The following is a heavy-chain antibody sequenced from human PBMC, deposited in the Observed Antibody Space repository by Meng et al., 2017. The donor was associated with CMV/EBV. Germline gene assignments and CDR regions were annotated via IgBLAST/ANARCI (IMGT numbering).Heavy chain of an antibody. CDR1: RFTFSSYV. CDR3: AKDSGSSSGDWFDP. J-gene: IGHJ5*02. CDR2: ISGSGGST. V-gene: IGHV3-23*01. Sequence: ASRFTFSSYVMSGVRQAPGKGLEWVSAISGSGGSTYYADSVKGRFTISRDNSKNTLYLQMNSLRAEDTAVYYCAKDSGSSSGDWFDPWGQGTLVTVSS. D-gene: IGHD6-6*01.